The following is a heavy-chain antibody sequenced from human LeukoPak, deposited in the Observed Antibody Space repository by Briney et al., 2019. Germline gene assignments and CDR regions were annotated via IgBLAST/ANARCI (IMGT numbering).Heavy chain of an antibody. J-gene: IGHJ4*02. CDR2: ISSSGSTK. D-gene: IGHD6-19*01. V-gene: IGHV3-11*01. CDR3: ARDRKSAWYPLVDY. Sequence: PGGSLRLSCAVYGFTFSDYYMSWIRQAPGKGLEWISYISSSGSTKYYADSVKGRFTISRDNAKNSLYLQMNSLRAEDTAVYYCARDRKSAWYPLVDYWGQGTLVTVSS. CDR1: GFTFSDYY.